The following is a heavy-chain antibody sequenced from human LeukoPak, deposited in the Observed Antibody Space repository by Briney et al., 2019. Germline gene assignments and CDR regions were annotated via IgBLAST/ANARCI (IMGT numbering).Heavy chain of an antibody. CDR2: INWDGTST. J-gene: IGHJ4*02. D-gene: IGHD6-19*01. Sequence: GGSLRLSCAASGVIFHDHGMSWVRHVPGKGLEWVSGINWDGTSTGYGDSVKGRFTISRDNGKNSLYLQMNSLRAEDTALYYCAGGDRNGWYFYYWGQGTLVTVSS. V-gene: IGHV3-20*04. CDR3: AGGDRNGWYFYY. CDR1: GVIFHDHG.